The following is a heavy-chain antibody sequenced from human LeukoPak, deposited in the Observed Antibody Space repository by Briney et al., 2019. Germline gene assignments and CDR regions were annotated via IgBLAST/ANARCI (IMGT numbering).Heavy chain of an antibody. V-gene: IGHV4-34*01. J-gene: IGHJ5*02. D-gene: IGHD4-17*01. CDR1: GGSFSGYY. Sequence: PSETLSLTCAVYGGSFSGYYWSWIRQPPRKGLEWIGEINHSGSTNYNPSLKSRVTISVDTSKNQFSLKLSSVTAADTAVYYCARGLALRLNWFDPWGQGTLVTVSS. CDR2: INHSGST. CDR3: ARGLALRLNWFDP.